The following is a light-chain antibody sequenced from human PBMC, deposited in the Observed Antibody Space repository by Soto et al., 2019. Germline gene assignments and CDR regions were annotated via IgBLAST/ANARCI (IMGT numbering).Light chain of an antibody. J-gene: IGKJ1*01. Sequence: DIQMTQSPSTLSASVGDRVTITCRASQSISNWLAWYQQKPGKAPNLLIYKASNLESGVPSRFSGSGSGTEFTLTISSLQPDDCATYYCQQFHDPWTCDQGTKVEIK. CDR2: KAS. CDR3: QQFHDPWT. CDR1: QSISNW. V-gene: IGKV1-5*03.